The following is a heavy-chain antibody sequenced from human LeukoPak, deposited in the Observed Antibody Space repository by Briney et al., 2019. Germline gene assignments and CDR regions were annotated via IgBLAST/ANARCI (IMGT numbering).Heavy chain of an antibody. V-gene: IGHV3-7*01. CDR2: IKQDGSEK. CDR1: GFTFSSYW. D-gene: IGHD3-22*01. J-gene: IGHJ6*02. Sequence: GGSLRLSCAASGFTFSSYWMSWVRQAPGKGLEWVANIKQDGSEKYYVDSVKGRFTISRDNAKNSLYLQMNSPRAEDTAVYYCARDKGYYDSSSSYYYGMDVWGQGTTVTVSS. CDR3: ARDKGYYDSSSSYYYGMDV.